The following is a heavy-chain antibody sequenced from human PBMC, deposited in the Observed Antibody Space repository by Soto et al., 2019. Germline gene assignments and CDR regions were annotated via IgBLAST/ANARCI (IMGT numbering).Heavy chain of an antibody. V-gene: IGHV3-15*01. CDR2: IKSKTDGGTT. J-gene: IGHJ4*02. CDR3: TTTLYYDFWSGYRHRGDY. CDR1: GFTFSNAW. D-gene: IGHD3-3*01. Sequence: EVQLLESGGGLVKPGGSLRLSCAASGFTFSNAWMSWVRQAPGKGLEWVGRIKSKTDGGTTDYAAPVKGRFTISRDDSKNTLYLQMNSLKTEDTAVYYCTTTLYYDFWSGYRHRGDYWGQGTLVTVSS.